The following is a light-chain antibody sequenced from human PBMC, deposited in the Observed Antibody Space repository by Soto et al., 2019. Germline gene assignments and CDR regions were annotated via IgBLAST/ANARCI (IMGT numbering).Light chain of an antibody. CDR1: ETLKVY. V-gene: IGKV1-39*01. CDR3: QQSYTTPWT. Sequence: DIQMTKSPSSLSASVGGRVTIRCRASETLKVYLNWYQHKPGKAPNLLIFGASHLRGGVPSRFTGSGAETDFTRIIDRLQPEDFATYYCQQSYTTPWTCGLGTKVEIK. J-gene: IGKJ1*01. CDR2: GAS.